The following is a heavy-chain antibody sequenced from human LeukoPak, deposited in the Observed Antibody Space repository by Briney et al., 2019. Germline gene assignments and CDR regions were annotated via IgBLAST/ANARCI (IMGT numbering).Heavy chain of an antibody. CDR3: ASTNTFDY. J-gene: IGHJ4*02. Sequence: GGSLRLSCSASGFMFSNYWMNWVRQAPGKGLEWVANIKQDGSEKNYVDSVNGRFTISRGNAKNSLYLQMNSLRAEDTAVYYCASTNTFDYWGQGSQVTVSP. V-gene: IGHV3-7*05. CDR1: GFMFSNYW. CDR2: IKQDGSEK.